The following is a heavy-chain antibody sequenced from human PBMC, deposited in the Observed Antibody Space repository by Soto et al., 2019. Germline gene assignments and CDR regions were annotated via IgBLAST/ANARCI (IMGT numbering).Heavy chain of an antibody. J-gene: IGHJ4*02. V-gene: IGHV3-74*01. CDR3: AIPLIAAAGTSPGY. D-gene: IGHD6-13*01. Sequence: PGGSLRLSCAASGFTFSSYWMHWVRQAPGKGLVWVSRINSDGSSTSYADSVKGRFTISRDNAKSTLYLQMNSLRAEDTAVYYCAIPLIAAAGTSPGYWGQGTLVTVSS. CDR2: INSDGSST. CDR1: GFTFSSYW.